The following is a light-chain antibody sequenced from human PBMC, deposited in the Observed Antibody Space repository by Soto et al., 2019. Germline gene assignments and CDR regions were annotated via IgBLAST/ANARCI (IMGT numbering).Light chain of an antibody. CDR2: EVT. CDR1: SSDVGGYNY. Sequence: QSALTQPPSASGSPGQSVTISCTGTSSDVGGYNYDSWYQQQPGNAPKLMIYEVTKRPSGVPDCFAGSNSGNTAPLTVSGRQAEDEGDYCCSSYAGSNNWVFGGGTKLTVL. J-gene: IGLJ3*02. CDR3: SSYAGSNNWV. V-gene: IGLV2-8*01.